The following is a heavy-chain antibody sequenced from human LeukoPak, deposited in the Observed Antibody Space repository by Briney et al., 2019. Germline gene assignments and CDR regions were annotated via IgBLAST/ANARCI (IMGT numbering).Heavy chain of an antibody. D-gene: IGHD3-3*01. CDR3: AREGPITIFGVAPWNDY. CDR1: GGSFSGYY. V-gene: IGHV4-34*01. J-gene: IGHJ4*02. Sequence: TSETLSLTCAVYGGSFSGYYWSWIRQPPGKGLEWIGEINHSGSTNYNPSLKSRVTISVDTSKNQFSLKLSSVTAADTAVYYCAREGPITIFGVAPWNDYWGQGTLVTVSS. CDR2: INHSGST.